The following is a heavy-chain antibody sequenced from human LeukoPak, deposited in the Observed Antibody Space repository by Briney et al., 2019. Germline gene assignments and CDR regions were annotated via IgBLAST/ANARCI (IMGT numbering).Heavy chain of an antibody. CDR2: INHSGST. D-gene: IGHD2-2*01. V-gene: IGHV4-34*01. CDR1: GGSISSYY. Sequence: SETLSLTCTVSGGSISSYYWSWIRQPPGKGLEWIGEINHSGSTNYNPSLKSRVTISVDTSKNQFSLKLSSVTAADTAVYYCARRGIVVARRWFDPWGQGTLVTVSS. CDR3: ARRGIVVARRWFDP. J-gene: IGHJ5*02.